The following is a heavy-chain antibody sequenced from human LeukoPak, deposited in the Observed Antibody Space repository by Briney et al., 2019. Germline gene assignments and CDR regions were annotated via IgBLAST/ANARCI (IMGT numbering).Heavy chain of an antibody. CDR2: VSYTGIP. V-gene: IGHV4-61*01. D-gene: IGHD2-15*01. Sequence: SETLSLTCTVSGASVSSNNYYWSWIRQPPGEGLEWIGYVSYTGIPTYNPSLKSRVTISLDTSKNQFSLKVNSVTAADTAVYYCVRSKSGAYGWFDPWGQGTLVTVSS. J-gene: IGHJ5*02. CDR1: GASVSSNNYY. CDR3: VRSKSGAYGWFDP.